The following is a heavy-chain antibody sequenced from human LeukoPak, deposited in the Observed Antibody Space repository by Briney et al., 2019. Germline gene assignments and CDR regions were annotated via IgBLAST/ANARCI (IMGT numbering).Heavy chain of an antibody. J-gene: IGHJ5*02. CDR2: ISAYNGNT. CDR1: GYTFTSYG. CDR3: ARDKGDYDFWSGYLFRFDP. V-gene: IGHV1-18*01. D-gene: IGHD3-3*01. Sequence: AASGKVSCKASGYTFTSYGISWVRQAPGQGLEWMGWISAYNGNTNYAQKLQGRVTMTTDTSTSTAYMELRSLRSDDTAVYYCARDKGDYDFWSGYLFRFDPWGQGTLVTVSS.